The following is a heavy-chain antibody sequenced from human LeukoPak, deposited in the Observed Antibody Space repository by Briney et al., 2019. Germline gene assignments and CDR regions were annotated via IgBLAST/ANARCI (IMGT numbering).Heavy chain of an antibody. CDR3: ARQYCSSTSCLAFDI. J-gene: IGHJ3*02. CDR1: GYTFTSYY. Sequence: GPVKVSCKASGYTFTSYYMHWVRQAPGQGLEWMGIINPSGGSTSYAQKFQGRVTMTRDTSTSTVYMELSSLRSEDTAVYYCARQYCSSTSCLAFDIWGQGTMVTVSS. CDR2: INPSGGST. V-gene: IGHV1-46*01. D-gene: IGHD2-2*01.